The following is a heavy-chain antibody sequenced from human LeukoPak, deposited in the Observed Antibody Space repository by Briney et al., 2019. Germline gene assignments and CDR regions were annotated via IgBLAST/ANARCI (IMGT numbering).Heavy chain of an antibody. Sequence: GGSLRLSCAASGFTFSSYGMHWVRQAPGKGLEWVAVISYDGSNKYYADSVKGRFTISRDNSKNTLYLQMNSLRAEDTAVYYCAKEGPRYYYGSGISRPDNWFDPWGQGTLVTVSS. CDR3: AKEGPRYYYGSGISRPDNWFDP. CDR2: ISYDGSNK. D-gene: IGHD3-10*01. V-gene: IGHV3-30*18. CDR1: GFTFSSYG. J-gene: IGHJ5*02.